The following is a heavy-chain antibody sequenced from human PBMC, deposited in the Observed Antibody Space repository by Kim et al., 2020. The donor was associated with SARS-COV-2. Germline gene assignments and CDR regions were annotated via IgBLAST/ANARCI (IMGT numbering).Heavy chain of an antibody. Sequence: SETLSLTCAVSAGSITSSSFYWGWIRQPPGKGLEWIGSIYYSGSTYYNPSLKSRVTISVDTSKNQFSLKLSSVTAPDTAIYFCARFSGSVSYYVSVYGVDVWGQGTTVAVSS. J-gene: IGHJ6*02. CDR3: ARFSGSVSYYVSVYGVDV. CDR2: IYYSGST. D-gene: IGHD3-10*01. CDR1: AGSITSSSFY. V-gene: IGHV4-39*07.